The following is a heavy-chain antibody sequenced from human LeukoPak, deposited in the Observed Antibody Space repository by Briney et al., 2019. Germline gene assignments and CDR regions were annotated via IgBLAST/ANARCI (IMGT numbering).Heavy chain of an antibody. D-gene: IGHD2-2*02. CDR1: GFTFSTSA. J-gene: IGHJ4*02. Sequence: GGSLRLSCVVSGFTFSTSAMTWVRQAPGKGLEWVSGISISGGTTYYADSVEGRFTISRDNSKNALYLQMNSLRAEDTAVYYCAKEEIPNDYWGQGTLVTVSS. V-gene: IGHV3-23*01. CDR2: ISISGGTT. CDR3: AKEEIPNDY.